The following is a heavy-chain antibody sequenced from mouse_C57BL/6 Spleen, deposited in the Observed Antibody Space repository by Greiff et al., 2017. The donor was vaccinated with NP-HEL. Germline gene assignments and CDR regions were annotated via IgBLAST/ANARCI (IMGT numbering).Heavy chain of an antibody. CDR3: ARDGYDGAWFAY. J-gene: IGHJ3*01. D-gene: IGHD2-2*01. CDR2: INPSNGGT. Sequence: QVHVKQPGTELVKPGASVKLSCKASGYTFTSYWMHWVKQRPGQGLEWIGNINPSNGGTNYNEKFKSKATLTVDKSSSTAYMQLSSLTSEDSAVYYCARDGYDGAWFAYWGQGTLVTVSA. CDR1: GYTFTSYW. V-gene: IGHV1-53*01.